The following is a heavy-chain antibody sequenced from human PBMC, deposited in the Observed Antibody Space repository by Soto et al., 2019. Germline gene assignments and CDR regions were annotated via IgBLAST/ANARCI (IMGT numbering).Heavy chain of an antibody. CDR1: GDSVSSNSAA. D-gene: IGHD2-2*01. Sequence: SQTLSLTCAISGDSVSSNSAAWNWIRQSPSRGLEWLGRTYYRSKWYNDYAVSVKSRITINPDTSKNQSSLQLNSVTPEDTAVYYCARKVPATATGHDAFDIWGQGTMVTVSS. J-gene: IGHJ3*02. CDR3: ARKVPATATGHDAFDI. CDR2: TYYRSKWYN. V-gene: IGHV6-1*01.